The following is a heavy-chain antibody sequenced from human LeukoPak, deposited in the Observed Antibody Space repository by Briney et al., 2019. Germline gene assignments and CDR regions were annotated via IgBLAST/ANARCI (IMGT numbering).Heavy chain of an antibody. J-gene: IGHJ4*02. CDR2: ISGSGGST. V-gene: IGHV3-23*01. CDR1: GGSFSGYY. CDR3: AKDPPVYYDILTGYYEEYPR. Sequence: ETLSLTCAVYGGSFSGYYWSWVRQAPGKGLEWVSAISGSGGSTYYADSVKGRFTISRDNSKNTLYLQMNSLRAEDTAVYYCAKDPPVYYDILTGYYEEYPRWGQGTLVTVSS. D-gene: IGHD3-9*01.